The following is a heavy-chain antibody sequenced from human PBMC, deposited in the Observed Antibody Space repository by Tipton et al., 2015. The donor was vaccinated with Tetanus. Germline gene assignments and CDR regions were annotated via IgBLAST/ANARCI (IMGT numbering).Heavy chain of an antibody. J-gene: IGHJ5*02. CDR3: ASLPKHWLAPRGAP. CDR1: GGSFSGNY. Sequence: TLSLTCAVYGGSFSGNYWSWIRQPPGRGLEWIGEINHRGTTMYNPSLKSRVTISGDTSKNQFSLNLTSVTAADTAVYFCASLPKHWLAPRGAPLGQGILVTVSS. D-gene: IGHD6-19*01. CDR2: INHRGTT. V-gene: IGHV4-34*01.